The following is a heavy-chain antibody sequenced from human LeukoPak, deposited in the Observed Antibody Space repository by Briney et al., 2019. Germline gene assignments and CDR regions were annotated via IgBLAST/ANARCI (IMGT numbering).Heavy chain of an antibody. CDR2: INHIGST. CDR3: ARVPSECSSTSCYLRRRDYYYYMDV. J-gene: IGHJ6*03. V-gene: IGHV4-34*01. CDR1: GGSFSGYY. D-gene: IGHD2-2*01. Sequence: SETLSLTCAVYGGSFSGYYWSWIRQPPGRGLEWIGEINHIGSTNYNPSLKSRVTIPVETSKTQFSLKLSSVTAADTAVYYCARVPSECSSTSCYLRRRDYYYYMDVWGKGTTVTVSS.